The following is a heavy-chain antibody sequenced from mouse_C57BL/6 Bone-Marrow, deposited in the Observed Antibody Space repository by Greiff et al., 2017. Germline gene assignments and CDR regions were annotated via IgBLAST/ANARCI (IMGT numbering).Heavy chain of an antibody. J-gene: IGHJ2*01. CDR1: GYIFTEYT. D-gene: IGHD2-12*01. V-gene: IGHV1-62-2*01. CDR2: FYPGSGSI. CDR3: ARHEKYYNYEGYFDY. Sequence: QVQLQQSGAELVKPGASVKLSCKASGYIFTEYTIHWVKQRSGQGLEWIGWFYPGSGSIKYNERFKDKATLTADKSSNTVYMELRRLTSEDSAVYVCARHEKYYNYEGYFDYWGQGTTLTVSS.